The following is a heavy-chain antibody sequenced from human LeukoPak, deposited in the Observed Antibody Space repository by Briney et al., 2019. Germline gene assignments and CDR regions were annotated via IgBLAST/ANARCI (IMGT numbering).Heavy chain of an antibody. CDR1: GSIFTSYW. D-gene: IGHD3-10*01. Sequence: GESLEIPCQGPGSIFTSYWVAWARQMPAKGLEWMGIIYPGDTDTRYSPSFQGQVPISADKSISTAYLQWSSLKASRPAMYSCVRQGLLWFGEFQYGMDVWGEGTTVTVSS. CDR3: VRQGLLWFGEFQYGMDV. CDR2: IYPGDTDT. J-gene: IGHJ6*04. V-gene: IGHV5-51*01.